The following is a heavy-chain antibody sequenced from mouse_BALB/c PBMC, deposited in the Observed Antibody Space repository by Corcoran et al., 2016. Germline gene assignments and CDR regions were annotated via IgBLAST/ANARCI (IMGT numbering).Heavy chain of an antibody. CDR1: GYTFTNYG. CDR2: INTYTGEP. CDR3: SRFSYSGRRAWCFVV. V-gene: IGHV9-3-1*01. J-gene: IGHJ1*01. Sequence: QIQLVQSGPELKKPGETVKISCKASGYTFTNYGMNWVKQAPGKGLKWMGWINTYTGEPTYADDFKGRFAFSLETSASTAYLQINNLKNEDTATYCCSRFSYSGRRAWCFVVWGAGTTVTVSS. D-gene: IGHD1-1*01.